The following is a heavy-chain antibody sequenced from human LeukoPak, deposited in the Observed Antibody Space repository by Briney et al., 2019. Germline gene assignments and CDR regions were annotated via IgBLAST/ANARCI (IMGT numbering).Heavy chain of an antibody. Sequence: ASVKVSCKASGYTFTSYGISWVRQAPGQGLEWMGWISAYNGNTNYAQKLQGRVTMTTDTSTSTAYMELRSLRSDDTAVYYCARVKEGPSIAALGYYFDYWGQGTLVTVSS. D-gene: IGHD6-6*01. CDR2: ISAYNGNT. V-gene: IGHV1-18*01. CDR3: ARVKEGPSIAALGYYFDY. J-gene: IGHJ4*02. CDR1: GYTFTSYG.